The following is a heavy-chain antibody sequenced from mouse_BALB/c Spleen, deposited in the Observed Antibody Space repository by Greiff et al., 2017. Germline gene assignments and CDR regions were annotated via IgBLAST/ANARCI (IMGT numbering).Heavy chain of an antibody. CDR2: INPSTGYT. V-gene: IGHV1S26*01. Sequence: QVQLQQSGAELMKPGASVKISCKATGYTFSSYWIEWVKQRPGQGLEWIGYINPSTGYTEYNQKFKDKATLTADKSSSTAYMQLSSLTSEDSAVYYCARCGNYDAMDYWGQGTSVTVSS. J-gene: IGHJ4*01. CDR3: ARCGNYDAMDY. CDR1: GYTFSSYW. D-gene: IGHD2-1*01.